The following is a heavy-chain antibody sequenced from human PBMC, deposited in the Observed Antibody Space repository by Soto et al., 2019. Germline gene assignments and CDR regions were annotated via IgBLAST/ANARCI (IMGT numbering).Heavy chain of an antibody. CDR1: GFSFSTYS. V-gene: IGHV3-21*01. CDR3: ARGETAWPLAYGLDV. D-gene: IGHD2-21*02. Sequence: GGSLRLSCEASGFSFSTYSMHWVRQAPGKGLEWVSSIGRRSDIYYADSVKGRFTISRDNAKNSVSLQMNSLRDEDTAVYYCARGETAWPLAYGLDVWGQGTTVTVSS. J-gene: IGHJ6*02. CDR2: IGRRSDI.